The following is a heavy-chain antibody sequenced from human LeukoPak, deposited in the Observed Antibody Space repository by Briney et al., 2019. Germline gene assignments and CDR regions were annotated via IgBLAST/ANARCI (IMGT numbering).Heavy chain of an antibody. Sequence: SETLSLTCAVYGGSFSGYYWSWIRQPPGKGLEWIGEINHSGSTNYNPSLKSRVTISVDTSKNQFSLKLSSVTAADTAVYYCARGNNPPRYSSGWYRGWFDPWGQGTLVTVSS. CDR1: GGSFSGYY. D-gene: IGHD6-19*01. J-gene: IGHJ5*02. CDR2: INHSGST. V-gene: IGHV4-34*01. CDR3: ARGNNPPRYSSGWYRGWFDP.